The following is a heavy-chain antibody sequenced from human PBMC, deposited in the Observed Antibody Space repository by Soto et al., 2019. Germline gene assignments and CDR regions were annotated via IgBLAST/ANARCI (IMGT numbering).Heavy chain of an antibody. Sequence: QVQVVESGGGVVQPGRSLRLSCAASGSTFSRYAIHWFRQAPGKGLEWVAVISKDGSNKYYVDSVKGRFTISRDNSRNTLYLQMNSVRDEDAAVYYCACSRSGAVADSFDFWGQGTLVTVSS. CDR3: ACSRSGAVADSFDF. CDR1: GSTFSRYA. V-gene: IGHV3-30*04. D-gene: IGHD3-10*02. CDR2: ISKDGSNK. J-gene: IGHJ4*02.